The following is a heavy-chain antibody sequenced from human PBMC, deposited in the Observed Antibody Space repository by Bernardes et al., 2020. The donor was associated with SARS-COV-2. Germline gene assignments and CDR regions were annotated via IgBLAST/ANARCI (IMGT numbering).Heavy chain of an antibody. Sequence: GTMRHASAVSGLNLNAKGLTWVRPAPGKGLEWVSTISRDDSAYYANSAKGRFTVSRDNSKNTMYLQMNTLGVDDTAMYYCATDGDGWSRDYWGQGTLVTVSS. CDR3: ATDGDGWSRDY. D-gene: IGHD6-19*01. CDR2: ISRDDSA. CDR1: GLNLNAKG. J-gene: IGHJ4*02. V-gene: IGHV3-23*01.